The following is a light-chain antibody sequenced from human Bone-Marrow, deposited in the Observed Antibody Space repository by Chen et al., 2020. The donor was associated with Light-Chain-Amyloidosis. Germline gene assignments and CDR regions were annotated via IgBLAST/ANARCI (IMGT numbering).Light chain of an antibody. CDR3: DSDDRPSVV. V-gene: IGLV6-57*01. CDR1: GGSIANNY. CDR2: EDD. J-gene: IGLJ2*01. Sequence: NFMLTQPHSVSESPGKTVTISCSRNGGSIANNYVQWYRQRPGSSPTTLLYEDDQSPSGVPDPLAACIDSSYNSAFLTISGLRLEDEGDYDDDSDDRPSVVFGGATKLTVL.